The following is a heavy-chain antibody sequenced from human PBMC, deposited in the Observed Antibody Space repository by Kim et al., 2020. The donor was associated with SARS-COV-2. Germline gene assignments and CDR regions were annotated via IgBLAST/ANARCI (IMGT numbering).Heavy chain of an antibody. D-gene: IGHD3-16*01. CDR2: INQDGSAK. Sequence: GGSLRLSCVASGFTFSNTWMAWVRQAPGKGLEWAANINQDGSAKYYVDSVKGRFSISRENAKNTVYLQMNSLRVEDTAVYYCVRGRGMNGGEGNLVTVSS. V-gene: IGHV3-7*01. CDR1: GFTFSNTW. CDR3: VRGRGMN. J-gene: IGHJ4*02.